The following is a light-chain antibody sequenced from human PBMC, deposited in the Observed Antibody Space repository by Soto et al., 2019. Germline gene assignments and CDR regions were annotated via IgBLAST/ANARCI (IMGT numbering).Light chain of an antibody. CDR3: QQFNSYPSLT. CDR1: QGISSA. J-gene: IGKJ4*01. CDR2: DAS. V-gene: IGKV1-13*02. Sequence: AIQLTQSPSSLSASVGDRVTITCRASQGISSALAWYQQKPGKAPKLLIYDASSLESGVPSRFSGSGSGTDFTLTIISLQPEDCATYYCQQFNSYPSLTFGGGTKVESK.